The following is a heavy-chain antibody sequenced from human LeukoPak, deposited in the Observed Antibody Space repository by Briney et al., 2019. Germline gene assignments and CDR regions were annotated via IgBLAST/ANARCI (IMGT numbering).Heavy chain of an antibody. CDR2: NESDGTST. D-gene: IGHD6-13*01. CDR1: GFTFTTSW. Sequence: PGGSLRLSCAASGFTFTTSWMHWFRQAPGKGLVWVSRNESDGTSTTYADSVKGRFTISRDNAKNTLYLQMNSLRAEDMAVYYCARDQYSSTWYRGAFDVWGQGTMVSVSS. J-gene: IGHJ3*01. CDR3: ARDQYSSTWYRGAFDV. V-gene: IGHV3-74*01.